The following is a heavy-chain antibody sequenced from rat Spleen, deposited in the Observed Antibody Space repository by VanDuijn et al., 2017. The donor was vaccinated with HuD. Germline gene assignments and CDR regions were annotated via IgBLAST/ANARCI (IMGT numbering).Heavy chain of an antibody. D-gene: IGHD3-1*01. CDR3: ARHSAAPVYVMDA. V-gene: IGHV5-22*01. CDR2: ITNASGGT. Sequence: EVQLVESGGGLVQPGGSMKVSCAASGFTFSDYYMAWVRQAPGKGLEWVASITNASGGTHYPDSVKGRFTISRDNAKSTLYLQMSSLRSEDTATYYCARHSAAPVYVMDAWGQGASVTVSS. J-gene: IGHJ4*01. CDR1: GFTFSDYY.